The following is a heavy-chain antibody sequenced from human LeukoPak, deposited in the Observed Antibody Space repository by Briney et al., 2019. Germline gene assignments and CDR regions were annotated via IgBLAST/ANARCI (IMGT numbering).Heavy chain of an antibody. CDR2: INHSGST. V-gene: IGHV4-34*01. Sequence: SETLSLTCAVYGGSFSGYYWSWIRQPPGKGLEWIGEINHSGSTNYNPSLKSRVTITVDTSKNQFSLKLSSVTAADTAVYYCARGQLNGYSYGSPDYWGQGTLVTVSS. CDR3: ARGQLNGYSYGSPDY. D-gene: IGHD5-18*01. CDR1: GGSFSGYY. J-gene: IGHJ4*02.